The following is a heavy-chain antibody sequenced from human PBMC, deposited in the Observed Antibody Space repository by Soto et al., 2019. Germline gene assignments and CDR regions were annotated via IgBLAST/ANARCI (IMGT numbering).Heavy chain of an antibody. CDR1: GYTFSSYD. V-gene: IGHV1-18*01. J-gene: IGHJ4*02. Sequence: ASVKVSCKASGYTFSSYDINWVRQAPGQGLEWMGWISGYNGNTNYAERLQGRVTMTTDTSTSTAYMELKSLRYDDTAVYYCAREGQLGYWGQGTTVTVSS. CDR3: AREGQLGY. D-gene: IGHD6-6*01. CDR2: ISGYNGNT.